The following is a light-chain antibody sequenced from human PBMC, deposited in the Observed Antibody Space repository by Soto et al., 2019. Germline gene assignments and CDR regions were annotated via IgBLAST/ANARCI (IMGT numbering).Light chain of an antibody. CDR2: DVS. J-gene: IGLJ2*01. CDR1: SSDVGGYNF. CDR3: SSYTSSYTSSSTLVV. V-gene: IGLV2-14*01. Sequence: QSVLTQPASVSGSPGQSITISCTGTSSDVGGYNFVSWYQQHPGKAPKLMIYDVSNRPSGVSNRFSGSKSGNTASLTISGLQAEDESDYYCSSYTSSYTSSSTLVVFGGGTKLTVL.